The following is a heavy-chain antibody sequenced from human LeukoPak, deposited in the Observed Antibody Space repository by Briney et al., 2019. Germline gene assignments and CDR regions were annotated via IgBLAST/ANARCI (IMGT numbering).Heavy chain of an antibody. CDR2: INHSGST. V-gene: IGHV4-34*01. Sequence: SETLSLTCAVYGGSFSGYYWSWIRQPPGKGLEWIGEINHSGSTNYNPSLKSRVTISVDTSKNQFSLKLSYVTAADTAVYYCARGVGYGGETGWGQGTLVTVSS. CDR1: GGSFSGYY. CDR3: ARGVGYGGETG. D-gene: IGHD5-12*01. J-gene: IGHJ4*02.